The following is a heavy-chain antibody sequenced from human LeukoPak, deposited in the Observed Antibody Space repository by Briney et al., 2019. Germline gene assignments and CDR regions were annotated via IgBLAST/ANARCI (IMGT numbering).Heavy chain of an antibody. Sequence: ASVKVSCKASGYTFTGYHMHWVRQAPGQGLEWMGRINPNSGDTNYAQNFQGRVTMTRDTSIRTAYMELSRLRSDDTAVYYCARDYCSSTSCLFDYWGQGTLVTVSS. CDR1: GYTFTGYH. V-gene: IGHV1-2*06. CDR3: ARDYCSSTSCLFDY. CDR2: INPNSGDT. J-gene: IGHJ4*02. D-gene: IGHD2-2*01.